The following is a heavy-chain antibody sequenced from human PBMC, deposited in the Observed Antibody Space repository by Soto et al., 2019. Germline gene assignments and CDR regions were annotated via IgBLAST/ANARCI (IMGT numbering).Heavy chain of an antibody. CDR3: ARDSLVPAAADYFYGMDF. CDR1: GGTFSTYA. J-gene: IGHJ6*02. V-gene: IGHV1-69*13. Sequence: AVKVSCKGSGGTFSTYAISWVRQAPGQGLEWMGGIIHLFRTANYAQKFQGRITITADDSTGTAYMDLSSLTSEDTAAYYCARDSLVPAAADYFYGMDFWGQGTTVTVSS. D-gene: IGHD2-2*01. CDR2: IIHLFRTA.